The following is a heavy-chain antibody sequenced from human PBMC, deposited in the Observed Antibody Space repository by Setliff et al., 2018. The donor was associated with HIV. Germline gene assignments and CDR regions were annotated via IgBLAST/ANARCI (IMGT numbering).Heavy chain of an antibody. CDR1: GGTFSSYA. J-gene: IGHJ3*02. D-gene: IGHD3-22*01. Sequence: GASVMVSCKASGGTFSSYAISWVRQAPGQGLEWMGGIIPIFGTANYAQKFQGRVTITTDESTSTAYMELSSLRSEDTAVYYCARVGYYDSSGYGGAFDIWGQGTMVTVSS. CDR3: ARVGYYDSSGYGGAFDI. CDR2: IIPIFGTA. V-gene: IGHV1-69*05.